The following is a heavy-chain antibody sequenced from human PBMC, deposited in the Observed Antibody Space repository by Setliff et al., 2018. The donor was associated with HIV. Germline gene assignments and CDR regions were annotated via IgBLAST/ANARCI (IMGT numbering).Heavy chain of an antibody. V-gene: IGHV4-59*11. Sequence: PSETLSLTCSVSGVSISSHYWSWIRQPPGKGLEWIGYMFSGGTTKYNPSLESRVTISVDSSRNQFSLRLSSVTTADTAVYYCARDYIGPDALDIWGQGTMVTVSS. CDR1: GVSISSHY. CDR2: MFSGGTT. J-gene: IGHJ3*02. CDR3: ARDYIGPDALDI.